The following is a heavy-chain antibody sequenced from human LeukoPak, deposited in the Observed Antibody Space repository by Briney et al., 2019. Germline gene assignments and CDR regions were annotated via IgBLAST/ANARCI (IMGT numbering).Heavy chain of an antibody. CDR3: AKDMTAGYSSGWYDV. D-gene: IGHD6-19*01. V-gene: IGHV3-30*04. CDR1: GFTLSNFA. J-gene: IGHJ6*02. CDR2: ISYDGSHK. Sequence: GGSLRLSCAASGFTLSNFAMHWVRQAPGKGLEWVTVISYDGSHKYYADSVKGRFTISRDNSKNTLYLQMNSLRPEDTAVYYCAKDMTAGYSSGWYDVWGQGTTVTVSS.